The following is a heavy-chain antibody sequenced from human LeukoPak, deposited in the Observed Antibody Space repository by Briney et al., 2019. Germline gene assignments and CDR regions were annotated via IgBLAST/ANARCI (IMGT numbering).Heavy chain of an antibody. V-gene: IGHV4-59*01. Sequence: NPSETLSLTCTVSGGSISSYHWSWIRQPPGKGLEWIGNMYYSGSTNYNPSLRSRVTISVDTSKNQFSLKLSSVTAADTAVYYCARLRNYYDRSGYKQLWFDPWGQGTLVTVSS. CDR2: MYYSGST. CDR1: GGSISSYH. CDR3: ARLRNYYDRSGYKQLWFDP. D-gene: IGHD3-22*01. J-gene: IGHJ5*02.